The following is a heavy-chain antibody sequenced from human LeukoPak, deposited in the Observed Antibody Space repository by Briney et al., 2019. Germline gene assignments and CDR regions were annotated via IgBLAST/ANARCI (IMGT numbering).Heavy chain of an antibody. CDR3: AREGYGSGTYDDFDF. J-gene: IGHJ4*02. V-gene: IGHV4-4*07. CDR1: DISIRSYY. Sequence: PSETLSLTCTVSDISIRSYYWSWIRQSAGKGLEWIGHIYGSGSSNYNPSLNNRVSMSVDMSKNQFSLKLRSVTAADTAVYYCAREGYGSGTYDDFDFWGRGTLVIVSS. D-gene: IGHD3-10*01. CDR2: IYGSGSS.